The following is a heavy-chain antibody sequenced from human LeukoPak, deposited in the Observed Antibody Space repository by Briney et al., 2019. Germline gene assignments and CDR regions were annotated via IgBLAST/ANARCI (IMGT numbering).Heavy chain of an antibody. CDR1: GFTFSTYW. V-gene: IGHV3-74*01. CDR2: INSDGSST. D-gene: IGHD2/OR15-2a*01. CDR3: ASNSDY. J-gene: IGHJ4*02. Sequence: PGRSLRLSPAAPGFTFSTYWMHWVRPAPRKGLVWVSRINSDGSSTSYADSVKGRFTISRDNAKNTLYLQMNSLRAEDAAVYYCASNSDYWGQGTLVTVSS.